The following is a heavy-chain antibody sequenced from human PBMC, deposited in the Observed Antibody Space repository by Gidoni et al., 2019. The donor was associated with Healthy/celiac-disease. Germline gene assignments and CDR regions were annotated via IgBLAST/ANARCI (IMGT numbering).Heavy chain of an antibody. J-gene: IGHJ4*02. Sequence: QVHLQQWGAGLFKPSETLSLTCAVYRWSFSGYYWSWSRQPPGKGLEWIGEINHSGSTNYNPSLKSRVTISVDKSKNQFSLKLSSVTAADTAVYYCASAVRRWLQLDYWGQGTLVTVSS. CDR2: INHSGST. CDR1: RWSFSGYY. CDR3: ASAVRRWLQLDY. D-gene: IGHD5-12*01. V-gene: IGHV4-34*01.